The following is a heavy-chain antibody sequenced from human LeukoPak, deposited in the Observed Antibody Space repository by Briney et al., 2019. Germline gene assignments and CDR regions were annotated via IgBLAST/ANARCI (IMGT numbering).Heavy chain of an antibody. V-gene: IGHV3-72*01. CDR3: ASGIAALLY. Sequence: GGSLRLSCAASGFTFSDHYMDWVRQAPGKGLEWIGRTRNKANNYTTEYAASVKGRFTISRDDSKNSLYLQMNSLKTEDTAVYYCASGIAALLYWGQGTLVTVSS. J-gene: IGHJ4*02. D-gene: IGHD6-6*01. CDR2: TRNKANNYTT. CDR1: GFTFSDHY.